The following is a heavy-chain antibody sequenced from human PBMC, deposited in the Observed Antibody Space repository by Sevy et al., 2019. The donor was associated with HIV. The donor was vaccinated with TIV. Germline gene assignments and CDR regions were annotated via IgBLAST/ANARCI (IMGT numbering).Heavy chain of an antibody. CDR3: ARDLGSGGNSDY. CDR2: IYHSGGS. J-gene: IGHJ4*02. Sequence: SETLSLTCAVSGYSISSGYHWGWFRQPPGKGLEWLASIYHSGGSSYNPSVKSRLTISLDGPNTQFSLKLASLTAADTAVYYCARDLGSGGNSDYWGQGTLVTVSS. D-gene: IGHD2-21*01. CDR1: GYSISSGYH. V-gene: IGHV4-38-2*02.